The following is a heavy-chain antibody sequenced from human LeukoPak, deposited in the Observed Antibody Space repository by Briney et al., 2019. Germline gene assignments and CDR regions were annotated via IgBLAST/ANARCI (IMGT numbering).Heavy chain of an antibody. Sequence: SETLSLTCTVSGYSISSGYYWGWIRQPPGKGLEWIGSIYHSGSTYYNPSLKSRVTISVDTSKNQFSLKLSSVTAADTAVYYCARTARYSGSQTSFDYWGQGTLVTVSS. V-gene: IGHV4-38-2*02. CDR3: ARTARYSGSQTSFDY. D-gene: IGHD1-26*01. J-gene: IGHJ4*02. CDR2: IYHSGST. CDR1: GYSISSGYY.